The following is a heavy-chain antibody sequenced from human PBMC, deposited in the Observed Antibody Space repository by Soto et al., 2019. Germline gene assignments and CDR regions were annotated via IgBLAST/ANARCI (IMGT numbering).Heavy chain of an antibody. CDR2: MFYGGST. V-gene: IGHV3-66*01. J-gene: IGHJ6*02. CDR1: GFTVSTNY. Sequence: EVQLVESGGGLVQPGGSLRLSCEASGFTVSTNYMTWVRQAPGKGLEWVSLMFYGGSTYYAASVKGRFTISRDDSQNALYLQRNTLRPEDTAVYYCATTGMGLTLYYYYHGMDVWGQGTTVTVSS. CDR3: ATTGMGLTLYYYYHGMDV. D-gene: IGHD1-26*01.